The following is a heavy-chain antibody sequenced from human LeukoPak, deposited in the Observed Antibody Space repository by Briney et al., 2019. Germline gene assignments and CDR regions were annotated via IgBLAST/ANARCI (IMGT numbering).Heavy chain of an antibody. V-gene: IGHV4-39*01. CDR2: IYYRGAT. CDR3: ARRGIQLWPHDDY. CDR1: GGSMTNGGFY. Sequence: SETLSLTCTVTGGSMTNGGFYWGWIRQPPGKGPEYIGSIYYRGATYYNPSLKSRVIISVDTSKNQFSLKLTSVTAADTAVYYCARRGIQLWPHDDYWGQGTLVTVSS. D-gene: IGHD5-18*01. J-gene: IGHJ4*02.